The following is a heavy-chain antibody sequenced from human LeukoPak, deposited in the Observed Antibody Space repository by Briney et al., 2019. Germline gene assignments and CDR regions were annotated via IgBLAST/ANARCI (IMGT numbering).Heavy chain of an antibody. J-gene: IGHJ1*01. D-gene: IGHD3-22*01. Sequence: GGSLRLSCAASGFTFSTYWMHWVRQAPGKGLVWVSRIKSDGSTNYADSVKGRFTISRDNAKNTVSLQMNSLRPEDTGVYYCARAPSEIGGYYPEYFRHWGQGTLVTVFS. V-gene: IGHV3-74*01. CDR2: IKSDGST. CDR1: GFTFSTYW. CDR3: ARAPSEIGGYYPEYFRH.